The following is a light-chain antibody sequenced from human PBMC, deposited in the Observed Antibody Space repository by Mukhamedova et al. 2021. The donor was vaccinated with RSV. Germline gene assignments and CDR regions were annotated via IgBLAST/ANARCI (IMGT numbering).Light chain of an antibody. CDR2: TSS. V-gene: IGKV1-5*03. J-gene: IGKJ2*01. CDR3: QQYNRPYT. Sequence: GKAPKLLIYTSSTFESVVPSRFSGSGSGTVFTLTISSLQPDDFATYYFQQYNRPYTFCQWTKLYIK.